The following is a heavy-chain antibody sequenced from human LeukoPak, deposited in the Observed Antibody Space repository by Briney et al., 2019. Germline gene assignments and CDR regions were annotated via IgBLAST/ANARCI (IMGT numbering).Heavy chain of an antibody. J-gene: IGHJ6*03. D-gene: IGHD3-3*01. V-gene: IGHV4-39*01. CDR2: IYYSGST. CDR1: GGSISSSSYY. CDR3: ARVRISKGPYYDPTGRTAPNYMDV. Sequence: SETLSLTCTVSGGSISSSSYYWGWIRQPPGKGLEWIGSIYYSGSTYYNPSLKSRVTISVDTSKNQFSLKLSSVTAADTAVYYCARVRISKGPYYDPTGRTAPNYMDVWGKGTTVTVSS.